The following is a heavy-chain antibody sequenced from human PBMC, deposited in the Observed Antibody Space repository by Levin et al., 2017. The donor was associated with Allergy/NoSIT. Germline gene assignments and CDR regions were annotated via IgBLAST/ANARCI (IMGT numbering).Heavy chain of an antibody. V-gene: IGHV3-66*01. D-gene: IGHD3-16*01. J-gene: IGHJ6*02. CDR1: GFTVSSNY. Sequence: PGGSLRLSCAASGFTVSSNYMSWVRQAPGKGLEWVSVIYSGGSTYYADSVKGRFTISRDNSKNTLYLQMNSLRAEDTAVYYCARDDWGRYYYYGMDVWGQGTTVTVSS. CDR2: IYSGGST. CDR3: ARDDWGRYYYYGMDV.